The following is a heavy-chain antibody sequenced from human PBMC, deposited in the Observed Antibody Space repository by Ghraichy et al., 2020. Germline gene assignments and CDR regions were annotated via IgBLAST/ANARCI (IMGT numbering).Heavy chain of an antibody. CDR3: AIATRSYDFWSGYPDYFDY. J-gene: IGHJ4*02. D-gene: IGHD3-3*01. Sequence: ESLNISCTVSGGSISSSSYYWGWIRQPPGKGLEWIGSIYYSGSTYYNPSLKSRVTISVDTSKNQFSLKLSSVTAADTAVYYCAIATRSYDFWSGYPDYFDYWGQGTLVTVSS. CDR2: IYYSGST. V-gene: IGHV4-39*01. CDR1: GGSISSSSYY.